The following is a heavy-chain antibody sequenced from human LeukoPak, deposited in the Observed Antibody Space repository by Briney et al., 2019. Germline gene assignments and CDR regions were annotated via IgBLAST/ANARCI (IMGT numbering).Heavy chain of an antibody. J-gene: IGHJ5*02. CDR1: GFTFSSYA. Sequence: GGSLRLSCAASGFTFSSYAMSWVRQAPGKGLEWVSAISGSGGSTYYADSVKGRFTISRDNSKNTLYLQMNSLRAEDTAVYYCAKDWVGCSSTSCPPGWFDPWGQGTLVTVSS. CDR2: ISGSGGST. D-gene: IGHD2-2*01. V-gene: IGHV3-23*01. CDR3: AKDWVGCSSTSCPPGWFDP.